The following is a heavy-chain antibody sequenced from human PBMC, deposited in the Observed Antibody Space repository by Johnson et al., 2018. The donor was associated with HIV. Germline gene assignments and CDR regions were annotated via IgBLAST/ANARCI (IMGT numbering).Heavy chain of an antibody. CDR3: AKPLEMATISDAFDI. D-gene: IGHD5-24*01. CDR1: GFSFSDYY. CDR2: ISSSGSTI. J-gene: IGHJ3*02. V-gene: IGHV3-11*04. Sequence: QVQLVESGGGLVKPGGSLRLSCAASGFSFSDYYMSWIRQAPGKGLEWVSYISSSGSTIYYADFVKGRFTISRDNAKKSMYLQMNSLRAEDTAVYYCAKPLEMATISDAFDIWGQGTMVTVSS.